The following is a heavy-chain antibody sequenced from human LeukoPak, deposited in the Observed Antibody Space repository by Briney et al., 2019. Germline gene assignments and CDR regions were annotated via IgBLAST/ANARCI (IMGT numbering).Heavy chain of an antibody. CDR1: GFTFSSYA. CDR3: ARYRQGTSGNDY. Sequence: GSLRLSCAASGFTFSSYAMSWIRQPPGKGLEWIGYIYYSGSTKYNPSLKSRVSFSVDTSKNQFSLRLTSVTAADTAVYYCARYRQGTSGNDYWGQGTLVTVSS. CDR2: IYYSGST. V-gene: IGHV4-59*01. D-gene: IGHD2-8*01. J-gene: IGHJ4*02.